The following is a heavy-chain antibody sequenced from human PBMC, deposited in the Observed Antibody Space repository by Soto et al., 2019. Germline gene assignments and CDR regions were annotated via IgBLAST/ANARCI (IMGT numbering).Heavy chain of an antibody. CDR2: IISMFGAA. Sequence: QVQLVQSGAEVRKLGSSVKVSCKASGGTFSSYAISWVRQVPGQGLEWMGEIISMFGAAMYAQKFQGRVTITADESASTAYMELSSLRSEDTATYYCARGGKERFRGSGMDVWGQGTTVTVS. J-gene: IGHJ6*02. D-gene: IGHD1-1*01. CDR3: ARGGKERFRGSGMDV. CDR1: GGTFSSYA. V-gene: IGHV1-69*01.